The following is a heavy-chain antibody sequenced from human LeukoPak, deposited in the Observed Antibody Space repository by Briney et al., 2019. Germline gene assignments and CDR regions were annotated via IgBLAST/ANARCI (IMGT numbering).Heavy chain of an antibody. CDR2: INHSGST. Sequence: PSETLSLTCAVYGGSFSGYYWSWLRQPPGKGLEWIGEINHSGSTNYNPSLKSRVTISVDTSKNQFSLKLSSVTAADTAVYYCARDEYYYDSSGSFDYWGQGTLVTVS. D-gene: IGHD3-22*01. CDR3: ARDEYYYDSSGSFDY. J-gene: IGHJ4*02. CDR1: GGSFSGYY. V-gene: IGHV4-34*01.